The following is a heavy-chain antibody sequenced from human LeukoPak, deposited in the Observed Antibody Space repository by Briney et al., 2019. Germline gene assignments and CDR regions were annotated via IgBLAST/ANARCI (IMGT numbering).Heavy chain of an antibody. CDR1: GFTFSSYS. V-gene: IGHV3-21*04. CDR2: ISSSSSYI. Sequence: GGSLRLSCAASGFTFSSYSMNWVRQAPGKGLEWVSSISSSSSYIYYADSVKGRFTISRDNAKNSLYLQMNSLRAEDMALYYCAKAEGSMVRGVFPPYFDYWGQGTLVTVSS. CDR3: AKAEGSMVRGVFPPYFDY. D-gene: IGHD3-10*01. J-gene: IGHJ4*02.